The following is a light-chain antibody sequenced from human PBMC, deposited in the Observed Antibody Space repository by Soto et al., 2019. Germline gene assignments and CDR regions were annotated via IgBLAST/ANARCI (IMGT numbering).Light chain of an antibody. CDR3: QVWDSGSAHVV. CDR1: DIGSKG. Sequence: SYELTQPPSVSVAPGKPASISCGGHDIGSKGVHWYQQKPGQAPVLVIYSDTDLPPVITERYSGANSANLATLTISMVEAGDEADYYCQVWDSGSAHVVFGGGTKLTVL. J-gene: IGLJ2*01. CDR2: SDT. V-gene: IGLV3-21*01.